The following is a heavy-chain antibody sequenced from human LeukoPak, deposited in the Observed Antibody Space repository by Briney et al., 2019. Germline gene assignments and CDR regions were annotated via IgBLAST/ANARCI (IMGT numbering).Heavy chain of an antibody. CDR3: VSFYETY. CDR2: INSDGSWT. V-gene: IGHV3-74*01. Sequence: GGSLRLSCAASGNYRMHWVRQAPGKGLVWVSHINSDGSWTSYADSVKGQFTISKDNAKNTVYLQMNNLRAEDTAVYYCVSFYETYWGRGTLVTVSS. CDR1: GNYR. D-gene: IGHD2-2*01. J-gene: IGHJ4*02.